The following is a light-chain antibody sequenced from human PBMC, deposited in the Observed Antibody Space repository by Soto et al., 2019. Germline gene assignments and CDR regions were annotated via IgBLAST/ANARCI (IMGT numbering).Light chain of an antibody. CDR2: DAF. CDR1: QHINTW. CDR3: QHYHSYPYT. V-gene: IGKV1-5*01. J-gene: IGKJ2*01. Sequence: DIQMTQSPYTLSASVGDRVTITCRASQHINTWLAWYQQKSGKAPKLLMYDAFSLESGVPSRFSGSSSGTEFTLTISSVQPGDFATYYCQHYHSYPYTVGQGTKVDIK.